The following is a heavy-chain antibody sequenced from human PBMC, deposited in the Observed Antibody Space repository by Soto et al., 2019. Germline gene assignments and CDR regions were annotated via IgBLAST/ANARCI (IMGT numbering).Heavy chain of an antibody. CDR2: INAGNGNT. CDR3: AKDTYYYSSSGYYVFDS. V-gene: IGHV1-3*01. CDR1: GYTFTSYA. Sequence: ASVKVSCKASGYTFTSYAIHWVRQAPGQRLEWMGWINAGNGNTKYSQKFQGRVTITRDTSASTAYMQLSSLRSEDTAVYYCAKDTYYYSSSGYYVFDSWGQGTLVTVSS. J-gene: IGHJ4*02. D-gene: IGHD3-22*01.